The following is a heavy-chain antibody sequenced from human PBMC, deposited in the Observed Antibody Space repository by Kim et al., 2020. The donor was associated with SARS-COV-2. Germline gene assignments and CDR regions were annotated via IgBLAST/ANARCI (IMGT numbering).Heavy chain of an antibody. CDR2: INHSGST. V-gene: IGHV4-34*01. D-gene: IGHD3-3*01. CDR3: ARGRRGTFTIFGVVNPLGMDV. CDR1: GGSFSGYY. Sequence: SETLSLTCAVYGGSFSGYYWSWIRQPPGKGLEWIGEINHSGSTNYNPSLKSRVTISVDTSKNQFSLKLSSVTAADTAVYYCARGRRGTFTIFGVVNPLGMDVWGQGTTVTVSS. J-gene: IGHJ6*02.